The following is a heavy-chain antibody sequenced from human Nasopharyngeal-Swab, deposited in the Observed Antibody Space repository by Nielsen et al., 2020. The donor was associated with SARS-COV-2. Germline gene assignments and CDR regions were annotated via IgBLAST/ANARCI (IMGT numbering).Heavy chain of an antibody. J-gene: IGHJ6*02. D-gene: IGHD5-18*01. CDR1: GFTFSSYW. Sequence: GGSLRLSCAASGFTFSSYWMHWVRQAPGKGLVWVSRINSDGSSTSYADSVKGRFTISRDNAKNTLYLQMNSLRAEDTAVYYCAREWGRRMQLWLLEYYGMDVWGQGTTVTVSS. CDR2: INSDGSST. CDR3: AREWGRRMQLWLLEYYGMDV. V-gene: IGHV3-74*01.